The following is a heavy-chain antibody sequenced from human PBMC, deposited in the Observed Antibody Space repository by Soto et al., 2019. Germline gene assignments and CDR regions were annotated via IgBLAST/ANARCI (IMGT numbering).Heavy chain of an antibody. J-gene: IGHJ4*02. Sequence: QMQLVQSGPEVKKPGTSVKVSGKASGFTFTSSAVQWVRQARGQRLEWMGWIVVGSGNTNYAQKFQERVTITRDTPTSKAYKQMSSLISEDTAVYYCAADTYLRPSYVLDYWGQGTLVAVSS. CDR2: IVVGSGNT. D-gene: IGHD3-16*01. CDR1: GFTFTSSA. CDR3: AADTYLRPSYVLDY. V-gene: IGHV1-58*01.